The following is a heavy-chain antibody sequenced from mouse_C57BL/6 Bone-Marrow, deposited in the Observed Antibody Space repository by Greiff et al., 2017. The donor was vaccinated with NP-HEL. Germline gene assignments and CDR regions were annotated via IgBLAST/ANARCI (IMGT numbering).Heavy chain of an antibody. CDR2: IYPGSGST. CDR3: TRSRVLRH. Sequence: VQLQQPGAELVKPGASVKMSCKASGYTFTSYWITWVKQRPGQGLEWIGDIYPGSGSTNYNEKFKSKATLTVDPSSSTASMQLSSLTSEDSAVYYCTRSRVLRHWGQGTTLTVSS. CDR1: GYTFTSYW. J-gene: IGHJ2*01. D-gene: IGHD1-1*01. V-gene: IGHV1-55*01.